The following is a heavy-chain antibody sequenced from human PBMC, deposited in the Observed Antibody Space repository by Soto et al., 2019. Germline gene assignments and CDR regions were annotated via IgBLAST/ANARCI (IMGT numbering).Heavy chain of an antibody. CDR2: IWYDGSNK. J-gene: IGHJ5*02. D-gene: IGHD6-19*01. Sequence: GGSLRLSCAASGFTFSSYGMHWVRQAPGKGLEWVAVIWYDGSNKYYADSVKGRFTISRDNSKNTLYLQMSSLRAEDTAVYYCARSAQWLVHWYNWFDPWGQGTLVTVSS. V-gene: IGHV3-33*01. CDR1: GFTFSSYG. CDR3: ARSAQWLVHWYNWFDP.